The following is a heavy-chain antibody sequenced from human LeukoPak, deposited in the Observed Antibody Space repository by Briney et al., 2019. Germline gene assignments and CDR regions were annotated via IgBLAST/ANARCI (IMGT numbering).Heavy chain of an antibody. D-gene: IGHD5-12*01. Sequence: ASVKVSCKASGYTFTSYDINWVRQATGQGLEWMGWMNPNSGNTGYAQKFQGRVTMTRNTSIGTAYMELSSLRSEDTAVYYCARGGSGYDYFDYWGQGTLVTVSS. J-gene: IGHJ4*02. CDR3: ARGGSGYDYFDY. CDR2: MNPNSGNT. CDR1: GYTFTSYD. V-gene: IGHV1-8*01.